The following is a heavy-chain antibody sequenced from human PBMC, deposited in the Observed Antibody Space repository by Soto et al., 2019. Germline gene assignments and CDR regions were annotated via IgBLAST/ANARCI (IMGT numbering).Heavy chain of an antibody. CDR1: GYTFTGYY. J-gene: IGHJ6*02. Sequence: GASVKVSCKASGYTFTGYYMHWVRQAPGQGLEWMGWINPNSGGTNYAQKFQGWVTMTRDTSISTAYMELSRLRSDDTAVYYFDSRGSQEAYYYGMDVWGQGTTVTVSS. CDR2: INPNSGGT. D-gene: IGHD3-22*01. CDR3: DSRGSQEAYYYGMDV. V-gene: IGHV1-2*04.